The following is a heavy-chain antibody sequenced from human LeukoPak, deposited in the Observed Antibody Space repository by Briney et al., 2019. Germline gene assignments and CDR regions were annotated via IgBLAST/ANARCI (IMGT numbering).Heavy chain of an antibody. CDR2: ISSSSSTI. V-gene: IGHV3-48*04. CDR3: ARDLWWELRSIRDDAFDI. J-gene: IGHJ3*02. D-gene: IGHD1-26*01. CDR1: GFTFSSYS. Sequence: PGGSLRLSCAASGFTFSSYSMNWVRQAPGKGLEWVSYISSSSSTIYYADSVKGRFTISRDNAKNSLYLQMNSLRAEDTAVYYCARDLWWELRSIRDDAFDIWGQGTMVTVSS.